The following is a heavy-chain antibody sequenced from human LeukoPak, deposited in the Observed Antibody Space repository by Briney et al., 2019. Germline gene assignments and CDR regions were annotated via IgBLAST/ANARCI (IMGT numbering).Heavy chain of an antibody. CDR3: STSNRDFLSGSPFQHYHSMDV. CDR1: GGTFSNDA. D-gene: IGHD3-10*01. V-gene: IGHV1-69*13. Sequence: VKVSCKASGGTFSNDAISWVRQAPAQGLEWMGGLIPLFGRSNYAQKFQGRVTLTTDGTTTTAYMELSSLRSEDTAVYYCSTSNRDFLSGSPFQHYHSMDVWGQGTTVTVSS. CDR2: LIPLFGRS. J-gene: IGHJ6*02.